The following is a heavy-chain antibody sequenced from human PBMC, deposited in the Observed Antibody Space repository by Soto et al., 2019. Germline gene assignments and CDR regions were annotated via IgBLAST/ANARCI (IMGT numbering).Heavy chain of an antibody. CDR1: GFTFSSYA. CDR2: ISYDGSNK. D-gene: IGHD6-13*01. V-gene: IGHV3-30-3*01. Sequence: QVQLVESGGGVVQPGRSLRLSCAASGFTFSSYAMHWVRQAPGKGLEWVAVISYDGSNKYYADSVKGRFTISRDNSKNTLYLQMNSLRAEDTAVYYCARGPEQYSSSWPFDSWGQGTLVTVSS. J-gene: IGHJ4*02. CDR3: ARGPEQYSSSWPFDS.